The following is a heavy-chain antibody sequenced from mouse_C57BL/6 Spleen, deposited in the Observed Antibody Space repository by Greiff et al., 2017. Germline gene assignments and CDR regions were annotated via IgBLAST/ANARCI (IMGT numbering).Heavy chain of an antibody. V-gene: IGHV1-80*01. Sequence: QVQLQQSGAELVKPGASVKISCKASGYAFSSYWLNWVKQRPGKGLEWIGQIYPGDGDTNYNGKFKGKATLTADKSSSTAYMQLSSLTSEDSAVYFCARSYGNYAAWAYWGQGTLVTVSA. CDR1: GYAFSSYW. J-gene: IGHJ3*01. D-gene: IGHD2-1*01. CDR3: ARSYGNYAAWAY. CDR2: IYPGDGDT.